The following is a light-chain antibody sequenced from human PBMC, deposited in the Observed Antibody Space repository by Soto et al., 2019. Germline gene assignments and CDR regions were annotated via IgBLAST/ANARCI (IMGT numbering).Light chain of an antibody. CDR2: GTS. V-gene: IGKV3-20*01. CDR1: QSVSISY. Sequence: EIVLTQSTDTLSLSPGERATLSCRASQSVSISYLAWYQQKPGQAPRLLIYGTSSRATGIPDRFSGSGSGTDFTLTISRLEPEDFAVYYCQQYGSSPRTFGQGTKVEIK. J-gene: IGKJ1*01. CDR3: QQYGSSPRT.